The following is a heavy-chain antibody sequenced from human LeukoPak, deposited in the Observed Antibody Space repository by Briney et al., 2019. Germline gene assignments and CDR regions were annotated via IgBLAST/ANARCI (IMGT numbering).Heavy chain of an antibody. D-gene: IGHD1-26*01. CDR3: ARGEKWELPYFDY. V-gene: IGHV3-53*01. Sequence: GGSLRLSCAASGFTLSSNYMSWVRQAPGKGLGWVSVIYSGGSTYYADSVKGRFTISRDNSKNTLYLQMNSLRAEDTAVYYCARGEKWELPYFDYWGQGTLVTVSS. CDR2: IYSGGST. J-gene: IGHJ4*02. CDR1: GFTLSSNY.